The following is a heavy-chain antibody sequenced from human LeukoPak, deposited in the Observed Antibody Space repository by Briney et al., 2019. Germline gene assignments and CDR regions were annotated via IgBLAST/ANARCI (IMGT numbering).Heavy chain of an antibody. Sequence: GASVKVSCKASGGTFSSYAISWVRQAPGQGLEWMGGIIPIFGTANYAQKFQGRVTITADKSTSTAYMELRSLRSDDTAVYYCARGGLWFGDPEPYFDYWGQGTLVTVSS. CDR3: ARGGLWFGDPEPYFDY. V-gene: IGHV1-69*06. CDR2: IIPIFGTA. D-gene: IGHD3-10*01. J-gene: IGHJ4*02. CDR1: GGTFSSYA.